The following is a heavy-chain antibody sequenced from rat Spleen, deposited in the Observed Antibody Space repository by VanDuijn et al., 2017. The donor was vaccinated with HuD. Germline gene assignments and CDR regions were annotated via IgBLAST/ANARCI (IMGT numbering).Heavy chain of an antibody. J-gene: IGHJ3*01. D-gene: IGHD1-5*01. Sequence: EVQLQESGPGLVKPSQSLSLTCSVTGFSITSSYRWNWIRKFPGNKLEWMGYINNAGSTNYNPSLKSRISVTRDTSKNQFFLQVNSVTTEDTATYYCAAARYNWNWFAYWGQGTLVTVSS. CDR3: AAARYNWNWFAY. V-gene: IGHV3-3*01. CDR1: GFSITSSYR. CDR2: INNAGST.